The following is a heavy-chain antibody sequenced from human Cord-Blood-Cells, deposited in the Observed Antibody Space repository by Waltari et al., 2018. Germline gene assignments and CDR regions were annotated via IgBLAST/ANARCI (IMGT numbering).Heavy chain of an antibody. CDR2: IIPIFGTA. CDR3: ARNDWDDAFDI. D-gene: IGHD3-9*01. J-gene: IGHJ3*02. CDR1: SSYA. Sequence: SSYAISWVRQAPGQGLEWMGGIIPIFGTANYAQKFQGRVTITADESTSTAYMELSSLRSEDTAVYYCARNDWDDAFDIWGQGTMVTVSS. V-gene: IGHV1-69*01.